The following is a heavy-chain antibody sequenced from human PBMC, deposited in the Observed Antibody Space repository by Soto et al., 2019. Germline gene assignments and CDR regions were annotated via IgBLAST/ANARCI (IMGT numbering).Heavy chain of an antibody. D-gene: IGHD6-13*01. V-gene: IGHV3-73*01. CDR2: IRSKANSYAT. J-gene: IGHJ6*02. Sequence: GGSLRLSCAASGFTFSGSAMHWVRQASGKGLEWVGRIRSKANSYATAYAASVKGRFTISRDDSKNTAYLQMNCLKTEDTAVYYCESWQQLVQGYYYYGMDVWGQGTTVTVSS. CDR3: ESWQQLVQGYYYYGMDV. CDR1: GFTFSGSA.